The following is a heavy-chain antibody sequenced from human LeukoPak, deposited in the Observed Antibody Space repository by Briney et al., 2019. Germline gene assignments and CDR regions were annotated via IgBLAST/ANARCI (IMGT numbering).Heavy chain of an antibody. Sequence: GGSLRLSCAASGFTFSGSWMSWVRQAPGKGLEWVSSISSSSSYIYYADSVKGRFTISRDNAKNSLYLQMNSLRAEDTAVYYCARDEAITQIDYYYYGMDVWGQGTTVTVSS. V-gene: IGHV3-21*01. J-gene: IGHJ6*02. D-gene: IGHD3-10*01. CDR1: GFTFSGSW. CDR3: ARDEAITQIDYYYYGMDV. CDR2: ISSSSSYI.